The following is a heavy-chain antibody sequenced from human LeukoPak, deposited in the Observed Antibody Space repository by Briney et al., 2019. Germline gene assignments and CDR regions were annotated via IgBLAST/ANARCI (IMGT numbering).Heavy chain of an antibody. CDR2: INPNSGGT. V-gene: IGHV1-2*06. CDR3: ARGPYSGTYYEDY. CDR1: GYTFIGYY. D-gene: IGHD1-26*01. J-gene: IGHJ4*02. Sequence: ASVKVSCKASGYTFIGYYMHWVRQAPGRGLEWMGRINPNSGGTNYAQKFQGRVTMTRDTSISTAYMELSSLTSDDTAVYYCARGPYSGTYYEDYWGQGTPATVSS.